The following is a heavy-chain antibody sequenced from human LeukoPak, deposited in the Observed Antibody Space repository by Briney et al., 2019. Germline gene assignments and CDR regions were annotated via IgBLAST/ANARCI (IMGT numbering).Heavy chain of an antibody. CDR1: GGTINSSNYY. V-gene: IGHV4-39*01. CDR3: ARLVPPYGSGSPRPHHFDS. CDR2: IYYRRRI. J-gene: IGHJ4*02. D-gene: IGHD3-10*01. Sequence: KSSETLSLSCTASGGTINSSNYYWVRKPQPPGQGLVWIGSIYYRRRIDYNPSMKSRVTISVDTSKHQFSRDLRLVTAADTAVYYCARLVPPYGSGSPRPHHFDSWGQGSLVIVSS.